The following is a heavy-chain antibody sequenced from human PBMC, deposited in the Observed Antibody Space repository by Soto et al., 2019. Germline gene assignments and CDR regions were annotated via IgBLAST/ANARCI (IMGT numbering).Heavy chain of an antibody. D-gene: IGHD3-16*01. CDR3: AREGGAY. J-gene: IGHJ4*02. CDR2: MSYDGSNK. Sequence: QVQLVESGGGVVQPGRSLRLSCAASGFTFSSYAMHWVRRAPGKGLEWMAVMSYDGSNKYYADSVKGRFTISRDNSKNTLYLQRNSLRAAGTALYYCAREGGAYGGEGTLVIVSS. V-gene: IGHV3-30-3*01. CDR1: GFTFSSYA.